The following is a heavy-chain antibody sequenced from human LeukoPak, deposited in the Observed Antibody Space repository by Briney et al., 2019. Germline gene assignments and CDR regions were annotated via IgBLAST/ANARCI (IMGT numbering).Heavy chain of an antibody. D-gene: IGHD3-16*02. CDR2: IYYSGST. J-gene: IGHJ4*02. V-gene: IGHV4-59*01. Sequence: SETLSLTCTVSGGSISSYYWSWIRQPPGKGLEWIGYIYYSGSTNYNPSLKSRATISVDTSKNQFSLKLSSVTAADTAVYYCARVIDDYVWGSYRSPYYFDYWGQGTLVTVSS. CDR1: GGSISSYY. CDR3: ARVIDDYVWGSYRSPYYFDY.